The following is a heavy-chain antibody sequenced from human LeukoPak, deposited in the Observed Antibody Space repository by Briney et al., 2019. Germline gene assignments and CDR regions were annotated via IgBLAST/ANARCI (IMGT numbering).Heavy chain of an antibody. J-gene: IGHJ4*02. V-gene: IGHV1-3*01. D-gene: IGHD3-3*01. CDR1: GYTFTSYA. Sequence: GASVKVSCKASGYTFTSYAMHWVRQAPGQRLEWMGWINAGNGNTKYSQKFQGRVTITRDTSASTAYMELSSLGSEDTAVYYCARGQYYDFWSGLLDYWGQGTLVTVSS. CDR2: INAGNGNT. CDR3: ARGQYYDFWSGLLDY.